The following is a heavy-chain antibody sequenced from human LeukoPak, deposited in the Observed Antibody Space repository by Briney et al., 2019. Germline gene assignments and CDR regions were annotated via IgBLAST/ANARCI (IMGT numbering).Heavy chain of an antibody. V-gene: IGHV3-9*01. CDR3: AKDKRIISDDSSGYYFGRWVHLDY. J-gene: IGHJ4*02. CDR2: ISWNSGSI. Sequence: GRSLRLSCAASGFTFDDYAMHWVRQAPGKGLEWVSGISWNSGSIGYADSVKGRFTISRDNAKNSLYLQMNSLRAEDTALYYCAKDKRIISDDSSGYYFGRWVHLDYWGKGTLVTVSS. CDR1: GFTFDDYA. D-gene: IGHD3-22*01.